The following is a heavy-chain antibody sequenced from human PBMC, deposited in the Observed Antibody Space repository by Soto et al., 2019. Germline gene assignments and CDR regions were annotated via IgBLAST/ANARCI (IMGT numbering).Heavy chain of an antibody. V-gene: IGHV4-4*02. CDR2: IYHSGST. CDR1: GGSISSSNW. Sequence: QVQLQESGPGLVKPSGTLSLTCDVSGGSISSSNWWGWVRQPPGKGLEWIGEIYHSGSTKYNPSLKSRVTISVDKSKNQFSLKLSSVTAANTAVYYCASLVVVHGGIDYWGQGTLVTVSS. D-gene: IGHD3-22*01. CDR3: ASLVVVHGGIDY. J-gene: IGHJ4*02.